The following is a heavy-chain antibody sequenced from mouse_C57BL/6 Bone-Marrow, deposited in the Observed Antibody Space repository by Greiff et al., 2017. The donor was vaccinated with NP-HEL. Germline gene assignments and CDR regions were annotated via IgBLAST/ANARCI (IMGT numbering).Heavy chain of an antibody. D-gene: IGHD2-5*01. Sequence: VQLQQSGPELVKPGASVKISCKASGYAFSSSWMNWVKQRPGKGLEWIGRIYPGDGDTNYNGKFKGKATLTADKSSSTAYMQLSSLTSEDSAVYFCATYSNYLYFDVWGTGTTVTVSS. V-gene: IGHV1-82*01. CDR2: IYPGDGDT. CDR3: ATYSNYLYFDV. CDR1: GYAFSSSW. J-gene: IGHJ1*03.